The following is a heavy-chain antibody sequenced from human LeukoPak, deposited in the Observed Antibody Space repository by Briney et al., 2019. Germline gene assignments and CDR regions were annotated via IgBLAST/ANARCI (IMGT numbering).Heavy chain of an antibody. D-gene: IGHD2-8*01. Sequence: PGGSLRLSCAASGFTFSSHWMNWVRQAPGKGLEWVANIKQDGSGKYYVDSVKGRFTISRDNAKKSLYLQMNSLRAEDTAVYYCARDSDHLDGANFDYWGQGTLVTVSS. CDR1: GFTFSSHW. CDR3: ARDSDHLDGANFDY. J-gene: IGHJ4*02. V-gene: IGHV3-7*01. CDR2: IKQDGSGK.